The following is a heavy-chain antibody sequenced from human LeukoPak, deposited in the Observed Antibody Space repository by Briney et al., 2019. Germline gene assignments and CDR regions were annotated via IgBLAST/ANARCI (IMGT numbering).Heavy chain of an antibody. CDR2: IKQDGSTI. V-gene: IGHV3-7*01. Sequence: GGSLRLSCAASGFTFSNYWMTWVRQAPGRGLEWVANIKQDGSTIYYVDSLKGRFTISRDNAKNSLYLQMNSLRVEDTAMYYCARIGYSSSSLDFWGQGTLVTVSS. CDR1: GFTFSNYW. D-gene: IGHD6-6*01. CDR3: ARIGYSSSSLDF. J-gene: IGHJ4*02.